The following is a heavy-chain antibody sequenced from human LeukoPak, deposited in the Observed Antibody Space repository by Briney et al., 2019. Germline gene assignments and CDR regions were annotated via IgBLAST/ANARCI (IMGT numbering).Heavy chain of an antibody. J-gene: IGHJ5*02. V-gene: IGHV4-34*01. CDR3: ARGSIDGSGSYRRWWFDP. Sequence: PSETLSLTCAVYGGSLSDHYWSWFRQPPGKGLEWIGEINHSGSTNYNPSLKSRVTISVDTSKNQFSLKLSSVTAADTAVYYCARGSIDGSGSYRRWWFDPWGQGTLVTVSS. CDR2: INHSGST. D-gene: IGHD3-10*01. CDR1: GGSLSDHY.